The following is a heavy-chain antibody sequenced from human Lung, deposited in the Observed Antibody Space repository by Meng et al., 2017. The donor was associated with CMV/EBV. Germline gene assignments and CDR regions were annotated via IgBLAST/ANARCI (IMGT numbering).Heavy chain of an antibody. CDR2: IGGNGRNT. CDR1: GFTFRNYA. V-gene: IGHV3-23*01. J-gene: IGHJ4*01. D-gene: IGHD3-9*01. Sequence: SCAASGFTFRNYAMSWVRQTPGMGLEWVSLIGGNGRNTDYAASVKGRFTISRDNSKSTLYLQMNSLRAEDTAIYYCATYDLLTGPDFWGQGTLVTGSS. CDR3: ATYDLLTGPDF.